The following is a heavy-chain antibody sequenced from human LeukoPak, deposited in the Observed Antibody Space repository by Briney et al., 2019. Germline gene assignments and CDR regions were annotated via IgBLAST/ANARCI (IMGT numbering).Heavy chain of an antibody. CDR1: GYTFTSYA. V-gene: IGHV1-3*03. Sequence: ASVKVSCKASGYTFTSYAMHWVRQAPGQRLEWMGWINAGNGNTKYSQEFQGRVTITRDTSASTAYMELSSLRSGDMAVYYCARGPQGELRYFDWSFDYWGQGTLVTVSS. J-gene: IGHJ4*02. D-gene: IGHD3-9*01. CDR2: INAGNGNT. CDR3: ARGPQGELRYFDWSFDY.